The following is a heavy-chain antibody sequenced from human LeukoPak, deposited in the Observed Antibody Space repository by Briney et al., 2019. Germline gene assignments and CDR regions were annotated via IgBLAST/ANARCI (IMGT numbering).Heavy chain of an antibody. CDR2: IDSDGDRT. CDR1: GFTLSTYA. Sequence: GGSLRLSCAASGFTLSTYAMHWVRQAPGKGLEYVSAIDSDGDRTYYANSVKGRFTISRDSSKNTLYLQMGSLRAEDMAVYYCARHGGYSGYDYWGQGTLVTVSS. D-gene: IGHD5-12*01. J-gene: IGHJ4*02. CDR3: ARHGGYSGYDY. V-gene: IGHV3-64*01.